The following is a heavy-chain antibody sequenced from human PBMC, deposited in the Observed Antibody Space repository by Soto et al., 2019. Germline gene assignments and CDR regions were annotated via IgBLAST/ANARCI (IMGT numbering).Heavy chain of an antibody. Sequence: GGSLRRPCAPSGFTLTNYQLNSFRQAPGKGLEWISYISSRGKTISYADSVKGRLSISRANATSSRCLQMHSLRAEDTPVHYWARDPEKFSASDVGIDYWGEGALVTVSS. D-gene: IGHD5-12*01. V-gene: IGHV3-48*03. CDR1: GFTLTNYQ. CDR2: ISSRGKTI. CDR3: ARDPEKFSASDVGIDY. J-gene: IGHJ4*01.